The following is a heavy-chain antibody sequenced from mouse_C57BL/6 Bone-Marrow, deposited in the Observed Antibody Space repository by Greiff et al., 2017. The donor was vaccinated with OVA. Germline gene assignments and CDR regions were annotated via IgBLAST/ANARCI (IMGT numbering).Heavy chain of an antibody. V-gene: IGHV6-6*01. CDR2: IRNKANNHAT. J-gene: IGHJ1*03. D-gene: IGHD1-1*01. CDR3: TGYYGSPSYWYFDV. CDR1: GFTFSDAW. Sequence: LQQSGGGLVQPGGSMKLSCAASGFTFSDAWMDWVRQSPEKGLEWVAEIRNKANNHATYYAESVKGRFTISRDDSKSSVYLQMNSLRAEDTGIYYCTGYYGSPSYWYFDVWGTGTTVTVSS.